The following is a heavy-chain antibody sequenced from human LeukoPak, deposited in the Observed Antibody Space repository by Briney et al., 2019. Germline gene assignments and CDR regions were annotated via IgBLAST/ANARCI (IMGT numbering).Heavy chain of an antibody. CDR2: IKQDRSEK. J-gene: IGHJ6*03. CDR1: GFTFSNHW. Sequence: PGGSLRLSCAAPGFTFSNHWMSWVRQAPAKGLEWVANIKQDRSEKYYVDSVKGRFTISRDNAKNSLYLQMNSLRAEDTALYHCARDSSDGYNSDYYMDVWGKGTTVTISS. D-gene: IGHD5-24*01. V-gene: IGHV3-7*03. CDR3: ARDSSDGYNSDYYMDV.